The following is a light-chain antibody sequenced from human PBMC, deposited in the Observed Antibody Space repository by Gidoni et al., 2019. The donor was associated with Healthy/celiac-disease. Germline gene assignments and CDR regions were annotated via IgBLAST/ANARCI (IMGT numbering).Light chain of an antibody. CDR1: SSDVVGYNY. CDR3: SSYTSSSTPVV. J-gene: IGLJ2*01. CDR2: DVR. V-gene: IGLV2-14*03. Sequence: QSDLTQPASVSGSPGQSITISCTGTSSDVVGYNYVSWYQQHPGKAPKLMIYDVRNRPSGVSNRFSGSKSGNTASLTISGLQAEDEADYYCSSYTSSSTPVVFGGGTKLTVL.